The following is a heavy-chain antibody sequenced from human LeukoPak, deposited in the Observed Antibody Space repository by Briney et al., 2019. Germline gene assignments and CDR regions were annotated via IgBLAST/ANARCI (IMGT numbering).Heavy chain of an antibody. CDR3: ARGGQGPNWKHGFDY. CDR1: GFTFNNYA. J-gene: IGHJ4*02. D-gene: IGHD1-1*01. CDR2: IWYDGSNK. V-gene: IGHV3-33*01. Sequence: GGSLRLSCAASGFTFNNYAMHWVRQAPGKGLEWVAVIWYDGSNKYYADSVKGRFTLSRDNSKNRLYLQMNSLRAEDTAVFYCARGGQGPNWKHGFDYWGQGSLVTVSS.